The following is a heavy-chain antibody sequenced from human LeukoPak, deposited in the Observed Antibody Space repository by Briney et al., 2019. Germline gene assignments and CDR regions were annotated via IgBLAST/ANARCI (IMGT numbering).Heavy chain of an antibody. CDR3: ARDRRGQRVGATYSGRNYYYYMDV. CDR2: MNPNSGNT. CDR1: GYTFTSYD. D-gene: IGHD1-26*01. J-gene: IGHJ6*03. V-gene: IGHV1-8*03. Sequence: ASVKVSCKASGYTFTSYDINWVRQATGQGLEWMGWMNPNSGNTGYAQKFQGRVTITRNTSISTAYMELSSLRSEDTAVYYCARDRRGQRVGATYSGRNYYYYMDVWGKGTTVTVSS.